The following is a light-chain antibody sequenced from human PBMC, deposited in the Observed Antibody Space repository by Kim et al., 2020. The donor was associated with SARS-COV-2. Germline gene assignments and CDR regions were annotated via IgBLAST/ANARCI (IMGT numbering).Light chain of an antibody. V-gene: IGLV2-14*01. Sequence: QSALTQPASVSGSPGQSITISCTGTSSDVGGYNYVSWYQQHPGKAPKLMIYDVSKRPSGVSNRFSGSKSGNTASLTISGLQAEDEADYYCSSYTRSRTYVFGTGTKVTDL. CDR1: SSDVGGYNY. J-gene: IGLJ1*01. CDR3: SSYTRSRTYV. CDR2: DVS.